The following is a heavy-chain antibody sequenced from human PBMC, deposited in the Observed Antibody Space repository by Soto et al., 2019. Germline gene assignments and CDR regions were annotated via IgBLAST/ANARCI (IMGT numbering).Heavy chain of an antibody. CDR1: GFSLTSPGMC. J-gene: IGHJ6*02. CDR2: IERDDDDK. Sequence: SGPTLVNPTETLTLTCTFSGFSLTSPGMCVSWIRQSPGKALEWLALIERDDDDKYYSKSLQKRLTISKDTRKNQVVLTMANMEPADTATYYCARSIRGPRRFNGMDVWGQGTTVTVSS. D-gene: IGHD1-20*01. V-gene: IGHV2-70*13. CDR3: ARSIRGPRRFNGMDV.